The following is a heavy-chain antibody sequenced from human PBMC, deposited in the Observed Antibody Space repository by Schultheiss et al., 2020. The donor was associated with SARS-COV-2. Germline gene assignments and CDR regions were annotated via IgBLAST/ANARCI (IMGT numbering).Heavy chain of an antibody. CDR3: AREDYGDYGAFDI. D-gene: IGHD4-17*01. CDR2: INPNSGGT. V-gene: IGHV1-18*01. CDR1: GYTFTSYG. Sequence: ASVKVSCKASGYTFTSYGISWVRQAPGQGLEWMGWINPNSGGTNYAQKFQGRVTMTTDTSTSTAYMELRSLRSDDTAVYYCAREDYGDYGAFDIWGQGTMVTVSS. J-gene: IGHJ3*02.